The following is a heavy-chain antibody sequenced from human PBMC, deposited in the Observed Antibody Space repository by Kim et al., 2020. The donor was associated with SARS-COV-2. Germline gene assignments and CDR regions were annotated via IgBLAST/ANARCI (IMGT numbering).Heavy chain of an antibody. CDR1: GYTFTSYA. V-gene: IGHV1-3*01. CDR3: ARATYYYDSSGYYGLFDY. J-gene: IGHJ4*02. Sequence: ASVKVSCKASGYTFTSYAMHWVRQAPGQRLEWMGWINAGNGNTKYSQKFQGRVTITRDTSASTAYMELSSLRSEDTAVYYCARATYYYDSSGYYGLFDYWGQGTLVTVSS. CDR2: INAGNGNT. D-gene: IGHD3-22*01.